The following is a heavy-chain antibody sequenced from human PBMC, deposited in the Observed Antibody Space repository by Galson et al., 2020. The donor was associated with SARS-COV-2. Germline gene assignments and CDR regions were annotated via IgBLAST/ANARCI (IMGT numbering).Heavy chain of an antibody. CDR2: IYYRGST. D-gene: IGHD1-1*01. CDR3: ARGYEEGDGDTSHWYFDL. V-gene: IGHV4-31*03. CDR1: GASINSGGYH. Sequence: SETLSLTCTVSGASINSGGYHWTWIRQHPGKGLEWFGYIYYRGSTYYNPSLKSRLTISMDTSKNQFSLKLSSVTAADTAIYYCARGYEEGDGDTSHWYFDLWGRGTLVTVSS. J-gene: IGHJ2*01.